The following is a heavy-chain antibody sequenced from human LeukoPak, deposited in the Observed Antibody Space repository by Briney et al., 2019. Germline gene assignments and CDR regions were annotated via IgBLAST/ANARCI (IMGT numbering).Heavy chain of an antibody. CDR1: GFTFSYYA. CDR2: MSSDGSNE. CDR3: ARDPAISSRYYFYYQHMDV. J-gene: IGHJ6*03. V-gene: IGHV3-30*01. Sequence: GGSLRLSCAASGFTFSYYAMHWVRQAPGRGLEWVAVMSSDGSNEYYPDSVRGRFTISRDNSKNTLYLQMNSLRPEDAAVYYCARDPAISSRYYFYYQHMDVWGKGTTVTVSS.